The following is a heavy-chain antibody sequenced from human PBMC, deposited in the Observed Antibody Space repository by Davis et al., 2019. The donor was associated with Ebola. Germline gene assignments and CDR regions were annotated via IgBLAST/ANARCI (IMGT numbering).Heavy chain of an antibody. CDR2: LSSNGGST. J-gene: IGHJ4*02. V-gene: IGHV3-64*01. CDR3: ARDPYRVVVTEAGLPDY. CDR1: GFTFSSYS. Sequence: GESLKISCAASGFTFSSYSMNWVRQAPGKGLESVSSLSSNGGSTYYANSVKGRFTISRDKSKNTLYLQMNSLRAEDTAVYYCARDPYRVVVTEAGLPDYWGQGTLVTVSS. D-gene: IGHD2-21*02.